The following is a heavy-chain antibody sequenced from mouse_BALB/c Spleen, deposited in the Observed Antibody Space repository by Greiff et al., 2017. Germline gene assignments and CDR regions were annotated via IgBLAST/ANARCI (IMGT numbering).Heavy chain of an antibody. CDR1: GYSFTGYF. Sequence: DVKLQESGPELVKPGASVKISCKASGYSFTGYFMNWVKQSHGKSLEWIGRINPYNGDTFYNQKFKGKATLTVDKSSSTAHMELLSLTSEDSAVYYCGMYYGSSYYFDYWGQGTTLTVSS. D-gene: IGHD1-1*01. V-gene: IGHV1-37*01. CDR3: GMYYGSSYYFDY. CDR2: INPYNGDT. J-gene: IGHJ2*01.